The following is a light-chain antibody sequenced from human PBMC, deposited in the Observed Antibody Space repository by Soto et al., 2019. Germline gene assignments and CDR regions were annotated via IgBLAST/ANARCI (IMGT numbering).Light chain of an antibody. V-gene: IGKV3-15*01. Sequence: EIVMTQSPATLSVSPGERATLSCRASQSVSRNLAWYQQKPGQPPRLLIYDASTRATGVPARFGGRGFGTEFTLTISGLQSEDFAVYYCQQYGDWPPDTFGQGTKVEI. CDR3: QQYGDWPPDT. CDR2: DAS. CDR1: QSVSRN. J-gene: IGKJ2*01.